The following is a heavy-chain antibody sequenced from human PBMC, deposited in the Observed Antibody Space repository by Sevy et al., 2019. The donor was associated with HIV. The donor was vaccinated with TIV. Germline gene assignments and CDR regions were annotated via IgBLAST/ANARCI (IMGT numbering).Heavy chain of an antibody. CDR1: GYSFTSYW. Sequence: GESLKISCKGSGYSFTSYWIGWVRQMPGKGLEWMGIIYPGDSDTRYSPSFQGQVTISADKSISTAYLRWSSLKASDTAMYYCASSYSSSSPQYYYYGMDVWAKGPRSPSP. CDR2: IYPGDSDT. D-gene: IGHD6-6*01. J-gene: IGHJ6*02. CDR3: ASSYSSSSPQYYYYGMDV. V-gene: IGHV5-51*01.